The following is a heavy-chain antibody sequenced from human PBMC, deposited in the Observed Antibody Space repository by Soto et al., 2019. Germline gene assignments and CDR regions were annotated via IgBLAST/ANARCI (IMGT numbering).Heavy chain of an antibody. V-gene: IGHV3-23*01. CDR3: AKATSDTTFYSSSFEG. CDR1: EFTFSNYA. J-gene: IGHJ4*02. CDR2: ITGSDGRT. D-gene: IGHD3-16*01. Sequence: PGGSLRLSCAASEFTFSNYAMALVRQAPGKGLEWVSLITGSDGRTYYADSVKGRFTISRDKSKNTLFLQMNSLRAEDTAVYYCAKATSDTTFYSSSFEGWGQGTMVTLSS.